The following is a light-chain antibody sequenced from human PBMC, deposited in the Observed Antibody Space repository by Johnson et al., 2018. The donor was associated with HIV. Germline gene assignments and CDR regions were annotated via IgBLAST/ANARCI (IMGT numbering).Light chain of an antibody. V-gene: IGLV1-51*01. Sequence: QSVLTQPPSVSAAPGQKVTISCSGSSSNIGNNYVSWYQQLPGTAPKLLIYDNNKRPSGIPDRFSGSKSGTSATLGITGLQTGDEADYYCGTWDSSLSAGPYVFGTGTNFPVL. CDR1: SSNIGNNY. J-gene: IGLJ1*01. CDR3: GTWDSSLSAGPYV. CDR2: DNN.